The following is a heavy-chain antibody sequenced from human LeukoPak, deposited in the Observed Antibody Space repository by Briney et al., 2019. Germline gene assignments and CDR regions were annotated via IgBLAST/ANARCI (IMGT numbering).Heavy chain of an antibody. CDR3: ARMSHDYGGQAQFDY. V-gene: IGHV4-39*07. CDR2: MHYSGST. Sequence: SETLSLTCTVSGGSISSSSYYWGWIRQPPGKGLEWIGSMHYSGSTYQKPSLKSRVTISVDTSKNQFSLRLRSVTAADTAVYYCARMSHDYGGQAQFDYWGQGTLVTVSS. J-gene: IGHJ4*02. CDR1: GGSISSSSYY. D-gene: IGHD4-23*01.